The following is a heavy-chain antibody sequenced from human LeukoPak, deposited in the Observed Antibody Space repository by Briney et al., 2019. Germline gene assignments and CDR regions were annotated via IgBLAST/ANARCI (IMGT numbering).Heavy chain of an antibody. Sequence: SVKVSCKASGGTFSSYAISWVRQAPGQGLEWMGGMIPIFGTANYAQKFQGRVTITADESTSTAYMELSSLRSEDTAVYYCARGSITMVRGVIFGNNFDYWGQGTLVTVSS. CDR3: ARGSITMVRGVIFGNNFDY. CDR1: GGTFSSYA. J-gene: IGHJ4*02. V-gene: IGHV1-69*13. D-gene: IGHD3-10*01. CDR2: MIPIFGTA.